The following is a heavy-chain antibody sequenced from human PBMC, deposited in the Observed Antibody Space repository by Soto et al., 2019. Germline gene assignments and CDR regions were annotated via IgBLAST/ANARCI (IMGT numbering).Heavy chain of an antibody. J-gene: IGHJ4*02. Sequence: GSLILSCTTSGFTFGDYGISWVRQAPGKGLEWVGFIRSKTYGETTVYAASVKGRFIISRDNSKSIAYLQMNSLKTEDAALYYCSSGFCGSTTCYPYFEYWGRGNLVTVSS. CDR3: SSGFCGSTTCYPYFEY. CDR1: GFTFGDYG. V-gene: IGHV3-49*04. D-gene: IGHD2-2*01. CDR2: IRSKTYGETT.